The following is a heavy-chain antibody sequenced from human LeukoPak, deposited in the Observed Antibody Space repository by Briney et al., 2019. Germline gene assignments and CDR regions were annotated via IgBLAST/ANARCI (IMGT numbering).Heavy chain of an antibody. CDR1: GFTFSSYA. Sequence: GGSLRLSCAASGFTFSSYAMSWVRQAPGKGLEWVSAISGSGGSTYYADSVKGRFTISRDNSKNTLYLQMNSLRAEDTAVYYCARDSSSGWYHDYWGQGTLVTVSS. J-gene: IGHJ4*02. V-gene: IGHV3-23*01. CDR3: ARDSSSGWYHDY. D-gene: IGHD6-19*01. CDR2: ISGSGGST.